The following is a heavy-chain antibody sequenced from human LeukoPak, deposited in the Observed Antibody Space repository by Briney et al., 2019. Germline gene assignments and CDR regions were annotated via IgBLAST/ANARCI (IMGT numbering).Heavy chain of an antibody. Sequence: PGGSLRLSCAASGFTFSSYAMSWVRQAPGKGLEWVAVISYDGSNKYYADSVKGRFTISRDQANNTLYLQMNTLRDEDTAVYYCARGPRYSFYWGQGTLVSVSS. CDR3: ARGPRYSFY. D-gene: IGHD6-13*01. CDR1: GFTFSSYA. J-gene: IGHJ4*02. V-gene: IGHV3-30*14. CDR2: ISYDGSNK.